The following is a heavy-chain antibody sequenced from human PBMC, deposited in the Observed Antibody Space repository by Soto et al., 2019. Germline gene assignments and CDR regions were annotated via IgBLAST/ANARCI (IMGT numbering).Heavy chain of an antibody. V-gene: IGHV3-23*01. CDR2: LSASGDET. D-gene: IGHD3-10*01. CDR1: GFTFTNYA. Sequence: EVHLLGSGGGLVQPGGSLRLSCPAPGFTFTNYAMSWVRQAPGRGLEWVSTLSASGDETDSADFVEGRLTISRNNSENSLYLQMTSLSAQDPALYCCTKFEARGFVTRYNWFHFWGQGTMVTVSS. CDR3: TKFEARGFVTRYNWFHF. J-gene: IGHJ5*01.